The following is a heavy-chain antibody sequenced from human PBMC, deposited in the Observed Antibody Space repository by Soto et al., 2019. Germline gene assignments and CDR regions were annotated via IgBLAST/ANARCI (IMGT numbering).Heavy chain of an antibody. V-gene: IGHV4-30-4*01. CDR2: IYYSGTT. CDR1: GDSISSGDYY. J-gene: IGHJ4*02. CDR3: ATHHLLSRYFDY. Sequence: QMQLQESGPGLVKPSQTLSLTCTVSGDSISSGDYYWSWIRQPPGKGLEWIGYIYYSGTTYYNPSLKIRVTISVDTSKNQFSLKLSSVTAADTAVYYCATHHLLSRYFDYWGQGKLVTVSS. D-gene: IGHD1-26*01.